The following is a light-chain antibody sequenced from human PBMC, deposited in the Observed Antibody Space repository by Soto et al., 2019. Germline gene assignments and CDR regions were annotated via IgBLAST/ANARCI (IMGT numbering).Light chain of an antibody. Sequence: SYELTQPLSVSVALGQTARITCEGNNIGNRNVHWYQQKPGQAPVLVIYRDNNRPSGIPERFSGSNSGNTATLTISRAQAGDEDDYFCQVWDSSTGVFGTGTKLTVL. V-gene: IGLV3-9*01. CDR2: RDN. CDR1: NIGNRN. J-gene: IGLJ1*01. CDR3: QVWDSSTGV.